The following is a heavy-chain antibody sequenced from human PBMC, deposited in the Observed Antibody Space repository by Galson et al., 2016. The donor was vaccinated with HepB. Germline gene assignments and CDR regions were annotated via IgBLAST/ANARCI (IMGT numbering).Heavy chain of an antibody. D-gene: IGHD3-10*01. CDR3: TRDYYGSLDH. CDR2: INIDGNSI. J-gene: IGHJ4*02. V-gene: IGHV3-74*01. CDR1: GFAFSSYR. Sequence: SLILSCAASGFAFSSYRMHWVRQVPGTGLEWVSRINIDGNSITYADSGKGRFAISRDNAKNTVHLQVNSLKAEDTAVYYCTRDYYGSLDHWGQGTLVTVSS.